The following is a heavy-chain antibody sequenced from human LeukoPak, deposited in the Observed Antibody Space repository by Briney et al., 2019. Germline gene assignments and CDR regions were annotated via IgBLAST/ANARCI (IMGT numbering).Heavy chain of an antibody. CDR2: IIPIFGTA. CDR3: AGSLNYYDSSGYYSGSVY. CDR1: GYTFTSYY. Sequence: SVKVSCKASGYTFTSYYMHWVRQAPGQGLEWMGGIIPIFGTANYAQKFQGRVTITADESTSTAYMELSSLRSEDTAVYYCAGSLNYYDSSGYYSGSVYWGQGTLVTVSS. J-gene: IGHJ4*02. D-gene: IGHD3-22*01. V-gene: IGHV1-69*13.